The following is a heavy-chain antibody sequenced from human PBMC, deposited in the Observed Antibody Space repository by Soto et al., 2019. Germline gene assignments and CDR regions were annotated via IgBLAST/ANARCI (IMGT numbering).Heavy chain of an antibody. CDR2: LDPADSFT. V-gene: IGHV5-10-1*01. CDR3: ARHLYDNRNYLDALDV. Sequence: GESLKISFNVSGYSFTTFWISWVRQMPEKGLEWMGRLDPADSFTNYSPSFQGHVTISVDKSINTAYLQWSSLKASGTAIYYCARHLYDNRNYLDALDVWGQGTMVTVSS. D-gene: IGHD3-22*01. J-gene: IGHJ3*01. CDR1: GYSFTTFW.